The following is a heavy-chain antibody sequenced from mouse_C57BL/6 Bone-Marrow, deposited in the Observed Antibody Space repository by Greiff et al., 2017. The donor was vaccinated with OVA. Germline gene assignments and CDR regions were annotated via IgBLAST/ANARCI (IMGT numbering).Heavy chain of an antibody. CDR3: ARDADYGSSYAWFAY. CDR1: GFTFSDFY. V-gene: IGHV7-1*01. CDR2: SRNKANDYTT. D-gene: IGHD1-1*01. Sequence: EVNVVESGGGLVQSGRSLRLSCATSGFTFSDFYMEWVRQAPGKGLEWIAASRNKANDYTTEYSASVKGRFIVSRDTSQSILYLQMNALRAEDTAIYYCARDADYGSSYAWFAYWGQGTLVTVSA. J-gene: IGHJ3*01.